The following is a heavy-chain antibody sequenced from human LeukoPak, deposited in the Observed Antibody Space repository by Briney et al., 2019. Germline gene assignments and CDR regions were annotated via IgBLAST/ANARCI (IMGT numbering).Heavy chain of an antibody. CDR1: GFTFSSYS. Sequence: GGSLRLSCAASGFTFSSYSMNWVRQAPGKGLEWVSSISSSSSYIYYVDSVKGRFTISRDNAKNSMYLQLNSLRAEDTAVYYCARVTCAGGSCYSDYWGQGTLLTVSS. D-gene: IGHD2-15*01. J-gene: IGHJ4*02. CDR3: ARVTCAGGSCYSDY. CDR2: ISSSSSYI. V-gene: IGHV3-21*04.